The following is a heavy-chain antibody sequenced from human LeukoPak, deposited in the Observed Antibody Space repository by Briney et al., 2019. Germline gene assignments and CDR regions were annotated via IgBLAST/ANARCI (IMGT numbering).Heavy chain of an antibody. CDR1: GGSISSSSYY. CDR3: ARPGIAAAGAWYFDL. J-gene: IGHJ2*01. D-gene: IGHD6-13*01. V-gene: IGHV4-39*07. CDR2: IYYSGST. Sequence: SETLSLTCTVSGGSISSSSYYWGWIRQPPGKGLEWIGRIYYSGSTYYNPSLKSRVTISVDTSKNQFSLKLSSVTAADTAVYYCARPGIAAAGAWYFDLWGRGTLVTVSS.